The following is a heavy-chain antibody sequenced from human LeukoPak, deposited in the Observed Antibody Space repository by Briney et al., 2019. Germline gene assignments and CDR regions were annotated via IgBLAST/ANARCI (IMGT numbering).Heavy chain of an antibody. J-gene: IGHJ6*02. V-gene: IGHV3-30-3*01. Sequence: GGSLRLSCAASGFTFSSYAMHWVRQAPGKGLEWVAVISYDGSNKYYADSVKGRFTISRDNSKNTLYLQMNSLRAEDTAVYYCARDESSSDWNYYYYGMDVWGQGTTVTVSS. CDR1: GFTFSSYA. CDR2: ISYDGSNK. CDR3: ARDESSSDWNYYYYGMDV. D-gene: IGHD6-19*01.